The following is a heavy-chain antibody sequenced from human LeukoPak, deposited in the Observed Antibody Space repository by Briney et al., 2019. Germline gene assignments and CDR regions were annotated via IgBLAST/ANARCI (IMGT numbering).Heavy chain of an antibody. CDR3: AKFEGHPWGTYHHDY. Sequence: GGSLRLSCAASGFIFSDYAMGWVRQAPGKGLEWVSAIFGGGAGSSSAASVKGRFTISRDNSKNTLYLQMTSLRADDTAVYYCAKFEGHPWGTYHHDYWGQGTLVTVSS. CDR1: GFIFSDYA. V-gene: IGHV3-23*01. CDR2: IFGGGAGS. D-gene: IGHD3-16*01. J-gene: IGHJ4*02.